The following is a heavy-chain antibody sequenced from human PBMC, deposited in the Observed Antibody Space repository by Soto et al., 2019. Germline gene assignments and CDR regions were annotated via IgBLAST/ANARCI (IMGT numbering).Heavy chain of an antibody. CDR1: GYTFTKYD. Sequence: QLQLVQSGAEVKTPGASVKVSCKASGYTFTKYDMNWVRQAPGQGLEWMGWMNPTSGNTGYAQKFQGRLTMTWDTAIGIAHMELSSLRNEDTAVYYCARSDGHTFNWLDSWGQGALVTVSA. D-gene: IGHD2-2*02. CDR3: ARSDGHTFNWLDS. CDR2: MNPTSGNT. V-gene: IGHV1-8*01. J-gene: IGHJ5*01.